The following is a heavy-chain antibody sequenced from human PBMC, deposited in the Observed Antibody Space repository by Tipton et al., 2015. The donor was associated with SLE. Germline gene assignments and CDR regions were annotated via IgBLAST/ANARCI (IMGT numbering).Heavy chain of an antibody. J-gene: IGHJ3*02. CDR1: GFTFSSYE. CDR2: ISSSSSYT. CDR3: ARSSSYYYGSVRGDI. Sequence: QLVQSGGGLVQPGGSLRLSCAASGFTFSSYEMNWVRQAPGKGLGWVSYISSSSSYTNYADSVKGRFTISRDNAKNSLYLQMNSLRAEDTAVYYCARSSSYYYGSVRGDIWGEGTMVTVSS. V-gene: IGHV3-48*03. D-gene: IGHD3-10*01.